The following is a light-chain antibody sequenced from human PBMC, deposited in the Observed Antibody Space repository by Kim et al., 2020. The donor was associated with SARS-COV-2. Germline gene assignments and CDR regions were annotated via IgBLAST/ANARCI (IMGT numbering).Light chain of an antibody. CDR1: QSISNY. J-gene: IGKJ2*01. CDR3: QQSYSAPYT. V-gene: IGKV1-39*01. CDR2: TAS. Sequence: SFVGDRVTITCRASQSISNYVNWYQQKPGKAPELLIYTASSLQSGVPSRFSGRGSGTDFTLTISSLQPEDFATYYCQQSYSAPYTFGQGTKLEI.